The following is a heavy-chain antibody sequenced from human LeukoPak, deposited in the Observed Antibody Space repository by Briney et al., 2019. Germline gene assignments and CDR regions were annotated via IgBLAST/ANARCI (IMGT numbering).Heavy chain of an antibody. Sequence: PGGSLRLSCAASGFTFSSYSMNWVRQAPGKGLEWVSSISSSSSYIYYADSVKGRFTISRDNTKNSLYLQINSLRTEDTALYYCGKDINKWLNPEIDYWGQGTQVTVSS. CDR3: GKDINKWLNPEIDY. CDR1: GFTFSSYS. V-gene: IGHV3-21*04. D-gene: IGHD5-12*01. CDR2: ISSSSSYI. J-gene: IGHJ4*02.